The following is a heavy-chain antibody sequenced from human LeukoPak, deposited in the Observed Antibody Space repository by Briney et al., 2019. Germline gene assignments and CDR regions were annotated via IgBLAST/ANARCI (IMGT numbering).Heavy chain of an antibody. CDR1: GLTFSSYV. CDR2: ISGSGGST. V-gene: IGHV3-23*01. D-gene: IGHD3-22*01. Sequence: GGSLRLSCTASGLTFSSYVMSWLRQAAGKGLEWVSTISGSGGSTFYAASVRGRFTISRDNSRSTLYLKMKSLRAEDTATYYDSPPRGDSSGYYYVYWGQGTLVTVSS. J-gene: IGHJ4*02. CDR3: SPPRGDSSGYYYVY.